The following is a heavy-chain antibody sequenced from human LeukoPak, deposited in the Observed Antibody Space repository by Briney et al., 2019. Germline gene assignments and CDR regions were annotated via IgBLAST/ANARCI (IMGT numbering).Heavy chain of an antibody. CDR3: AKDFVPRGGSYFPGFDY. CDR1: GFTFSSYF. J-gene: IGHJ4*02. D-gene: IGHD1-26*01. Sequence: PGGSLRLSCAASGFTFSSYFMNWVRQAPGKGLEWVSAISGSGGSTYYADSVKGRFTISRDNSKNTLYLQMNSLRTEDTAVYYCAKDFVPRGGSYFPGFDYWGQGTLVIVSS. V-gene: IGHV3-23*01. CDR2: ISGSGGST.